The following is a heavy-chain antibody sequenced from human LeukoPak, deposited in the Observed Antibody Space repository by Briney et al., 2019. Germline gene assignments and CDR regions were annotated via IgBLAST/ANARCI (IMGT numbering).Heavy chain of an antibody. CDR1: GGSFSSYS. CDR2: IIEKGNA. V-gene: IGHV4-34*01. Sequence: SETLSLTCALYGGSFSSYSWSWTWIRQTPEKGLEWIGEIIEKGNANYNPSLKSRVTIDLDTSKNQFSLKLTLMTAADTAMYYCARGYYPPRWYFDLWGRGTLVTVSS. CDR3: ARGYYPPRWYFDL. D-gene: IGHD3-10*01. J-gene: IGHJ2*01.